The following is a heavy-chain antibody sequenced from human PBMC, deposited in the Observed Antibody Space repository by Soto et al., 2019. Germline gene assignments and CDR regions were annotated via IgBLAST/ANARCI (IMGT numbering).Heavy chain of an antibody. V-gene: IGHV3-33*01. CDR2: IWGNGIMN. Sequence: VQLVESGGGVVQPEKSLRVSCAASGFTFSGHAIHWIRQAPGKGLEWVAQIWGNGIMNYYSDSVRGRFTVSRDNSKNTVTLQKDSLRIEDKAISFCARDGQQGTPYGMNVWGQGTTVTVSS. CDR3: ARDGQQGTPYGMNV. D-gene: IGHD6-13*01. J-gene: IGHJ6*02. CDR1: GFTFSGHA.